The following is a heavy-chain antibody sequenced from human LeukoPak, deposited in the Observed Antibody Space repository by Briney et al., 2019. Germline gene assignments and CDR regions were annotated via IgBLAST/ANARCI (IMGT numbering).Heavy chain of an antibody. J-gene: IGHJ4*02. Sequence: SETLSLTCTVSGGSISSYYWSWIRQPAGKRLEWIGRIYTSGSTNYNPSLRSRVTMSVDTSKNQFSLKLSSVTAADTAVYYCARVASSAAGRGGFDYWGQGTLVTVSS. D-gene: IGHD6-13*01. CDR3: ARVASSAAGRGGFDY. V-gene: IGHV4-4*07. CDR2: IYTSGST. CDR1: GGSISSYY.